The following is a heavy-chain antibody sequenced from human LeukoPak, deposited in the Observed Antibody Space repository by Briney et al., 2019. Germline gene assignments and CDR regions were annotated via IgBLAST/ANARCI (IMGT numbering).Heavy chain of an antibody. CDR1: GYTFTGYY. CDR2: INPNSGGT. D-gene: IGHD1-26*01. V-gene: IGHV1-2*04. J-gene: IGHJ6*02. Sequence: ASVKVSCKASGYTFTGYYMHWVRQAPGQGLEWMGRINPNSGGTNYAQKFQGWVTMTRDTSISTAYMELSRLRSDDTAVYYCAREQGLLPYYYGMDVWGQGTTVTVSS. CDR3: AREQGLLPYYYGMDV.